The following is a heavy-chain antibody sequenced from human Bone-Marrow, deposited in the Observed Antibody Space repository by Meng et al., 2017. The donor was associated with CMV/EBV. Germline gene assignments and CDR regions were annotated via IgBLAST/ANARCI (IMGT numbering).Heavy chain of an antibody. CDR3: AKDLRDGYNYEYYFDY. CDR2: IWYDGSNK. CDR1: GFTFSSYG. Sequence: GESLKISCAASGFTFSSYGMHWVRQAPGKGLEWVAVIWYDGSNKYYADSVKGRFTISRDNSKNTLYLQMNSLRAEDTAVYYCAKDLRDGYNYEYYFDYWGQGTLVTVSS. V-gene: IGHV3-33*06. J-gene: IGHJ4*02. D-gene: IGHD5-24*01.